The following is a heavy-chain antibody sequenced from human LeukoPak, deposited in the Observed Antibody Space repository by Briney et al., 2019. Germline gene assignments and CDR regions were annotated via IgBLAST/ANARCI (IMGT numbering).Heavy chain of an antibody. CDR1: GGSFSGYY. CDR3: ARGPMWLQSYYFDY. J-gene: IGHJ4*02. CDR2: INHSGST. D-gene: IGHD5-24*01. V-gene: IGHV4-34*01. Sequence: PSETLSLTCAVYGGSFSGYYRSWIRQPPGKGLEWIGEINHSGSTNYNPSLKSRVTISVDTSKNQFSLKLSSVTAADTAVYYCARGPMWLQSYYFDYWGQGTLVTVSS.